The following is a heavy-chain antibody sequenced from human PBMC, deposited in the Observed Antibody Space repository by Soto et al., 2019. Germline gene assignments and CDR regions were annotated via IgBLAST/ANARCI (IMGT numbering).Heavy chain of an antibody. D-gene: IGHD5-12*01. Sequence: PSETLSLPCDVSGNPISRDHYWGWLPQPPGQGLEWIGIIHPGGSTCYISSLRSRITISGDASKSAFSLKMHSVTAADTAVDYCARSSGYVPGGYGGEGILVTVSS. J-gene: IGHJ4*02. CDR2: IHPGGST. CDR3: ARSSGYVPGGY. CDR1: GNPISRDHY. V-gene: IGHV4-38-2*01.